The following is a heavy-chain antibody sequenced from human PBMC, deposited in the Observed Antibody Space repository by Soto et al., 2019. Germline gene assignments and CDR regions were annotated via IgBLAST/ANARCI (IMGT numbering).Heavy chain of an antibody. CDR3: GGSDGWAFDY. CDR2: IKQDGGEA. V-gene: IGHV3-7*01. D-gene: IGHD6-19*01. CDR1: GFTFSSYW. J-gene: IGHJ4*02. Sequence: GGSLRLSCAASGFTFSSYWMGWVRQGPGKGLEWVANIKQDGGEAYYVDSVKGRFTISRDNAKNSVYLQMNSLTVEDTAVYYCGGSDGWAFDYWGQGTLVTVSS.